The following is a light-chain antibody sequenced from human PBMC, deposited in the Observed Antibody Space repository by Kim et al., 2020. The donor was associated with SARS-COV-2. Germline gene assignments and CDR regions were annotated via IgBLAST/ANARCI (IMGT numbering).Light chain of an antibody. CDR1: SLRSYY. V-gene: IGLV3-19*01. CDR3: NSRDSNDNVV. Sequence: VALGQTVRITCQGDSLRSYYATWYQQKPGQAPILVIYGKNNRPSGNPDRFSGSSSGNTASLTITGTQAGDEADYYCNSRDSNDNVVFGGGTQLTVL. J-gene: IGLJ2*01. CDR2: GKN.